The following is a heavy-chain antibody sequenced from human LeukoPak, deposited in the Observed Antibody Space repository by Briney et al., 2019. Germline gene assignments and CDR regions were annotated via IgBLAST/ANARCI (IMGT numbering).Heavy chain of an antibody. V-gene: IGHV1-46*01. CDR2: INPSGGST. D-gene: IGHD5-24*01. Sequence: GASVTVSCTASGYTFTSYYMHWVRQAPGQGLEWMGIINPSGGSTSYAQKFQGRVTMTRDTSTSTVYMELSSLRSEDTAVYYCATEKMAYFDYWGQGTLVTVSS. CDR3: ATEKMAYFDY. J-gene: IGHJ4*02. CDR1: GYTFTSYY.